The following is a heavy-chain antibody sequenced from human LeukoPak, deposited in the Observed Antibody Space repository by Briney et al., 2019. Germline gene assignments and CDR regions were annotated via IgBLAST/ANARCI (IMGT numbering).Heavy chain of an antibody. CDR3: ASVGQWLGAFDY. V-gene: IGHV1-2*02. CDR2: INPNSGGT. Sequence: ASVKVSCKASGYTFTSYDINWVRQATGQGLEWMGWINPNSGGTNYAQKFQGRVTMTRDTSISTAYMELSRLRSDDTAVYYCASVGQWLGAFDYWGQGTLVTVSS. CDR1: GYTFTSYD. D-gene: IGHD6-19*01. J-gene: IGHJ4*02.